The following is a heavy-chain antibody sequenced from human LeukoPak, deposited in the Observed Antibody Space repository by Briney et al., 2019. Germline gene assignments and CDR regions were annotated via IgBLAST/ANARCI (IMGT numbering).Heavy chain of an antibody. V-gene: IGHV4-59*01. CDR2: IYYSGST. J-gene: IGHJ4*02. D-gene: IGHD6-6*01. CDR3: ARGVGEYSSSDGY. CDR1: GGSISSYY. Sequence: KSSETLSLTCTVSGGSISSYYWSWIRQPPGKGLEWIGDIYYSGSTNYNPSLKSRVTISVDTSKNQFSLKLSSVTAADTAVYYCARGVGEYSSSDGYWGQGTLVTVSS.